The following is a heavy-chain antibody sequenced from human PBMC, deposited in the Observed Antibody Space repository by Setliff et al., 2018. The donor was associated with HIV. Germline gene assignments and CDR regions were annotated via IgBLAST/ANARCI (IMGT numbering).Heavy chain of an antibody. V-gene: IGHV1-69*02. CDR3: VRGVQSPPHYSYYYMDV. J-gene: IGHJ6*03. CDR1: RSTFNSHT. Sequence: SVKVSCKASRSTFNSHTINWVRQAPGQGLDWMGRIIPILGVANYAHRFQGKVTITADKSTSTAYMELTSLRFDDTAMYYCVRGVQSPPHYSYYYMDVWGKGTMVTVSS. D-gene: IGHD3-3*01. CDR2: IIPILGVA.